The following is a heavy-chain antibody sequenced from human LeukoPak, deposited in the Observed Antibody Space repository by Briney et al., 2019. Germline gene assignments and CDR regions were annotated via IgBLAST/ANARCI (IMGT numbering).Heavy chain of an antibody. CDR3: AKSRDSRALFDY. D-gene: IGHD3-22*01. J-gene: IGHJ4*02. V-gene: IGHV3-23*01. CDR1: GFTFSGYA. CDR2: MSVGTDSS. Sequence: GRSLRLSCVASGFTFSGYAMSWARHSPGKGLERVSMSVGTDSSYYADSVTGRLTISRDNSKNTLYLEMNSLRAEDTAVYYCAKSRDSRALFDYWGQGTLVTVSS.